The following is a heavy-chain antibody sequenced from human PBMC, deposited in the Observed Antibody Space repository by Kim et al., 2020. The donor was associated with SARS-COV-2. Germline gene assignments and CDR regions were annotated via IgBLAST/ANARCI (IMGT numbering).Heavy chain of an antibody. D-gene: IGHD3-10*01. V-gene: IGHV4-39*01. J-gene: IGHJ5*02. Sequence: PSLKSRVTISVDTSKNQFSLKLSSVTAADTAVYYCASQDPYGSGNNWFDPWGQGTLVTVSS. CDR3: ASQDPYGSGNNWFDP.